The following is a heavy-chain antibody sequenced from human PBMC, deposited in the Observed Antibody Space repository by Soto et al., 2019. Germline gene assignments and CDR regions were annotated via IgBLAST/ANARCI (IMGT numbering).Heavy chain of an antibody. D-gene: IGHD3-10*01. CDR1: GFTFSSYA. J-gene: IGHJ4*02. CDR2: ISYDGSNK. CDR3: ARELLSYYYFDY. Sequence: GGSLRLSCAASGFTFSSYAMHWVRQAPGKGLEWVAVISYDGSNKYYADSVKGRFTISIDNSKNTLYLQMNSLRAEDTAVYYCARELLSYYYFDYWGQGTLVTVSS. V-gene: IGHV3-30-3*01.